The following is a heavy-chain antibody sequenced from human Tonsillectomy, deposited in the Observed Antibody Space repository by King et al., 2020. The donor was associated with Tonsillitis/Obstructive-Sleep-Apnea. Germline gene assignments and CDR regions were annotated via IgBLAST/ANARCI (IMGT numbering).Heavy chain of an antibody. CDR3: AKDDGSGSYTDF. D-gene: IGHD3-10*01. CDR1: GFTFSSYA. CDR2: ISGTGGTT. V-gene: IGHV3-23*04. J-gene: IGHJ4*02. Sequence: VQLVESGGGLVQPGGSLRLSCAASGFTFSSYAMTWVRQAPGKGLGWVATISGTGGTTYYADSVKGRFTVSRDNSKNTLYLQMSSLRAGDTAVYYCAKDDGSGSYTDFWGQGTLVTVSS.